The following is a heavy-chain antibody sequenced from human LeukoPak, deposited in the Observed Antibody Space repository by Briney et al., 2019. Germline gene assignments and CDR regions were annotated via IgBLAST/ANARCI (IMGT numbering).Heavy chain of an antibody. V-gene: IGHV3-74*01. CDR2: INPDGSTT. D-gene: IGHD5-18*01. CDR3: SRAGYTYKTRAQ. Sequence: PGGSLRLSCAASGFTFSSYWMHWVRQAPGKGLVWVSRINPDGSTTNYADSVRGRFTISRDNAKNTLYLQMNSLRAEDTAVYYCSRAGYTYKTRAQWGQGTLVTVSS. J-gene: IGHJ4*02. CDR1: GFTFSSYW.